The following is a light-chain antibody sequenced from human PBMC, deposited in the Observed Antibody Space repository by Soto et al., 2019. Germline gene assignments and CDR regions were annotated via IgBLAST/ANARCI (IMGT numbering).Light chain of an antibody. V-gene: IGKV3-15*01. J-gene: IGKJ1*01. CDR1: QSLSTN. CDR3: QQYTNWTPWT. Sequence: EIVMTQSPATLSVSPGERATLSCRASQSLSTNLAWYQQKPGQSPRLLIYGASTRATGVPARFSGSGSGTEFTLTISRLQSEDFAVYYCQQYTNWTPWTFGQGTKVVIK. CDR2: GAS.